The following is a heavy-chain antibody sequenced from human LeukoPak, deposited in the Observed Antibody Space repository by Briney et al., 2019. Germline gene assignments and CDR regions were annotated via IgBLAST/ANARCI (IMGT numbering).Heavy chain of an antibody. D-gene: IGHD3-16*01. CDR1: GFTVSNNY. CDR3: ARVYRAMAYTGYYFDY. CDR2: IYCDGST. J-gene: IGHJ4*02. Sequence: GGSLRLSCAASGFTVSNNYMSWVRQAPGKGLEWVSVIYCDGSTFSADSVKGRFTISRDNSKNTLYLQMNSLRAEDMAVYYCARVYRAMAYTGYYFDYWGQGTLVTVSS. V-gene: IGHV3-53*01.